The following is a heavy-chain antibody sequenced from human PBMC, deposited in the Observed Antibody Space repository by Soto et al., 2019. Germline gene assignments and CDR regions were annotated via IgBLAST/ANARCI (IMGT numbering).Heavy chain of an antibody. D-gene: IGHD2-2*01. CDR1: GYTFTSYA. J-gene: IGHJ4*02. V-gene: IGHV1-3*01. CDR2: INAGNGNT. CDR3: ARDVVVPAAEGIRFDY. Sequence: ASVKVSCKASGYTFTSYAMHWVRQAPGQRLEWMGWINAGNGNTKYSQKFQGRVTITRDTSASTAYMELSSLRSEDTAVYYCARDVVVPAAEGIRFDYWGQGPLVTVSS.